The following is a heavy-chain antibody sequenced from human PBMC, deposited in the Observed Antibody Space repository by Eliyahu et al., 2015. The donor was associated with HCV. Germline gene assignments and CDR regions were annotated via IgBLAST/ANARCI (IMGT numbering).Heavy chain of an antibody. CDR3: ARSVRAGDDAFDI. Sequence: QLQLQXSGSGLVKPSQTLALSXAVSGGFISSGGYKWXWIRQAPGKGLEVIGYIFYSGSTYYNPSLKSRATIDLHRTENQFSLKVTSMTAADTAVYYCARSVRAGDDAFDIWGQGTTVIVSA. CDR2: IFYSGST. J-gene: IGHJ3*02. D-gene: IGHD7-27*01. V-gene: IGHV4-30-2*01. CDR1: GGFISSGGYK.